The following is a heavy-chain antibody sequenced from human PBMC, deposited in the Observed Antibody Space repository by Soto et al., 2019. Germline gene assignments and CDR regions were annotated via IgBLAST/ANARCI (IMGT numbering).Heavy chain of an antibody. J-gene: IGHJ5*02. D-gene: IGHD2-2*01. V-gene: IGHV4-4*02. CDR1: GGSISSSNW. CDR3: ARDPSAGTVPTGWFDP. CDR2: IYHSGST. Sequence: SDTLSLTCAVSGGSISSSNWWSWVRQPPGKGLEWIGEIYHSGSTNYNPSLKSRVTISVDKSKNQFSLKLSSVTAADTAVYYCARDPSAGTVPTGWFDPWGQGTLVTVSS.